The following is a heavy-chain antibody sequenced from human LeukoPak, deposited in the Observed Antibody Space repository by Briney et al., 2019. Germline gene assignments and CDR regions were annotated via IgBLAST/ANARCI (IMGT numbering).Heavy chain of an antibody. V-gene: IGHV3-21*01. J-gene: IGHJ5*02. CDR1: GFTFSSYS. Sequence: PGGSLRLSCAASGFTFSSYSMNWVRQAPGKGLEWVSSISSSSSYIYYADSVKGRFTISRDNAKNSLYLQMNSLRAEDTAVYYCARAAQDYVWGSFDWFDPWGQGTLVTVSS. CDR3: ARAAQDYVWGSFDWFDP. D-gene: IGHD3-16*01. CDR2: ISSSSSYI.